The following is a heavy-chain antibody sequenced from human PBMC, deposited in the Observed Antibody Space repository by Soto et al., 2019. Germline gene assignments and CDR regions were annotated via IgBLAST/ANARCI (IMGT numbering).Heavy chain of an antibody. CDR2: ISYDGSNK. V-gene: IGHV3-30*18. D-gene: IGHD3-22*01. Sequence: PGGSLRLSCAASGFTFISYGMHWVRQAPGKGLEWVAVISYDGSNKYYADSVKGRFTISRDNSKNTLYLQMNSLRAEDTAVYYCAKEPMIQEHYFDYWGQGTLVTVSS. CDR1: GFTFISYG. J-gene: IGHJ4*02. CDR3: AKEPMIQEHYFDY.